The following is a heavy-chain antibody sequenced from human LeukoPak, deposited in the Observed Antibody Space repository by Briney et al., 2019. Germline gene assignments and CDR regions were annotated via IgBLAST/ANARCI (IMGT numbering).Heavy chain of an antibody. CDR3: AREGLGYYYDSSGYYSWFDP. J-gene: IGHJ5*02. CDR2: IYSSRTT. D-gene: IGHD3-22*01. V-gene: IGHV4-4*07. Sequence: PSETLSLTCTVSGGSVNSYYWSWVRQPAGKGLEWVGRIYSSRTTHYNPSLKSRVTMSVDTSKNQFSLKLSSVTAADTAVYYCAREGLGYYYDSSGYYSWFDPWGQGTLVTVSS. CDR1: GGSVNSYY.